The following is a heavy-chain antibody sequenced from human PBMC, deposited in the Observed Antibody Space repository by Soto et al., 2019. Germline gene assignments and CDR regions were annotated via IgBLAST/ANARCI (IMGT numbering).Heavy chain of an antibody. CDR1: GGSISNSNW. CDR2: IFHSGST. CDR3: AHRPIVGAAI. J-gene: IGHJ4*02. Sequence: QVQLQESGPGLVKPSGTLSLTCAVFGGSISNSNWWTWVRQPPGKGLDWIGEIFHSGSTNYNSSLMGRVTTSVDKANNQFSLKLSSVTAADTAVYYCAHRPIVGAAIWGQGTLVTVSS. D-gene: IGHD1-26*01. V-gene: IGHV4-4*02.